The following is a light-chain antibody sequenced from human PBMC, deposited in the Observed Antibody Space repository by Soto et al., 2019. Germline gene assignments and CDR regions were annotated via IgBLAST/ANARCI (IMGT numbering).Light chain of an antibody. V-gene: IGLV1-44*01. Sequence: QSVLTQPPSASETPGQRVAISCSGSTSNIGDNTVHWYQQLPGTAPKLLIYNNDRRPSGVPDRFSGSKSGTPASLAISGLQSEDEADYFCSTWDDSLNGWVFGGGTKVTVL. J-gene: IGLJ3*02. CDR2: NND. CDR3: STWDDSLNGWV. CDR1: TSNIGDNT.